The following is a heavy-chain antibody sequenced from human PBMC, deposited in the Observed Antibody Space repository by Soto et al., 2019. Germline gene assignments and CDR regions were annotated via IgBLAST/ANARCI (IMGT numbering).Heavy chain of an antibody. J-gene: IGHJ4*02. CDR2: ISYDGINK. V-gene: IGHV3-30*09. Sequence: QVQLVESGGGVVQPGRSLGLSCAASGFSFSEHAMHWVRQAPGKGLEWVGLISYDGINKYYADSVKGRFAISRDNSKNTPYLQTNSLKSDDTAMYYCARDPGRGYCSGGSCYVPDDWGQGTLVTVSS. D-gene: IGHD2-15*01. CDR1: GFSFSEHA. CDR3: ARDPGRGYCSGGSCYVPDD.